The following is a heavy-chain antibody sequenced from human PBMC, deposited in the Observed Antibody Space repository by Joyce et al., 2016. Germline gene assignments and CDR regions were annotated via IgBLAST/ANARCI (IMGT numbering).Heavy chain of an antibody. J-gene: IGHJ4*02. CDR3: VVRNSTGWYDY. Sequence: EVQLMQSGGDLVQPGGSLRLSCSASGFTFSSYAMHWIRQAPGKGLEYISGNTNDGGMTHFIDSVKGRFSISRDNSKNMVYLQMSSLKTEDTATYYCVVRNSTGWYDYWGQGTLVTVSS. CDR1: GFTFSSYA. V-gene: IGHV3-64D*06. CDR2: NTNDGGMT. D-gene: IGHD3-9*01.